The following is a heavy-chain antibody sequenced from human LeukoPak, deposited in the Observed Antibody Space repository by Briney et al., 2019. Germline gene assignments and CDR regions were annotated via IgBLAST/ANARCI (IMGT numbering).Heavy chain of an antibody. V-gene: IGHV4-59*01. J-gene: IGHJ3*02. D-gene: IGHD3-22*01. CDR2: IYYSGST. Sequence: PSETLSLTCTVSGGSISSYYWSWIRQPPGKGLEWIGYIYYSGSTNYNPSLKSRVTISVDTSKNQFSLKLSSVTAADTAVYYCARSPWGYDSSVFDIWGQGTMVTVSS. CDR1: GGSISSYY. CDR3: ARSPWGYDSSVFDI.